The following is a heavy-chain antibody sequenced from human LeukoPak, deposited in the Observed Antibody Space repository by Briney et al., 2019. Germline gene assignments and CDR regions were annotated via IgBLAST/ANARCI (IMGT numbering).Heavy chain of an antibody. CDR3: ARDPIRGYSGSYDY. CDR2: ISAYNGNT. D-gene: IGHD1-26*01. Sequence: EASVKVSCKASGGTFSSYAISWVRQAPGQGLEWMGWISAYNGNTNYAQKLQGRVTMTTDTSTSTAYMELRSLRSDDTAVYYCARDPIRGYSGSYDYWGQGTLVTVPS. V-gene: IGHV1-18*01. CDR1: GGTFSSYA. J-gene: IGHJ4*02.